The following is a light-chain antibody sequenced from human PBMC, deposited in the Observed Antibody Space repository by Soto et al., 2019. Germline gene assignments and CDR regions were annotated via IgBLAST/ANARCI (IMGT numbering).Light chain of an antibody. J-gene: IGLJ1*01. CDR2: EVS. Sequence: QSALTQPASVSGSPGQSITISCTGTISDVGGYNYVSWYQQHPGKAPKLMIYEVSNRTSGVSNRFSGSRSGNTASLTISGTQAEYDDEYYRNAYTSRSTFVFGNGTKLTVL. CDR1: ISDVGGYNY. V-gene: IGLV2-14*01. CDR3: NAYTSRSTFV.